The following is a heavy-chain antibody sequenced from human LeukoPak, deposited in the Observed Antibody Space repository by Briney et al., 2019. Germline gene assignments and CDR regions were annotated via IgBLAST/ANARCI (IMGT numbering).Heavy chain of an antibody. CDR3: ARATKQLAQGGWFDP. V-gene: IGHV3-11*04. CDR2: ISSSGSTI. Sequence: GGSLRLSCAASGFTFSDYYMSWIRQAPGKGLEWVSYISSSGSTIYYADSVKGRFTIPRDNAKNSLYLQMNSLRAEDTAVYYCARATKQLAQGGWFDPWGQGTLVTVSS. D-gene: IGHD6-6*01. J-gene: IGHJ5*02. CDR1: GFTFSDYY.